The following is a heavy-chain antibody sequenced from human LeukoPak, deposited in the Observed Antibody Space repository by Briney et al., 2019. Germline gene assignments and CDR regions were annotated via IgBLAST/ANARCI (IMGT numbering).Heavy chain of an antibody. CDR3: ARDWGWELLAFDI. J-gene: IGHJ3*02. CDR1: GGSISSGSYY. V-gene: IGHV4-61*02. Sequence: SQTLSLTCTVSGGSISSGSYYWSWLRQPAGKGLEWIGRIYTSGSTNYNPSLKSRVTISVDTSKNQFSLKLSSVTAADTAVYYCARDWGWELLAFDIWGQGTMVTVSS. D-gene: IGHD1-26*01. CDR2: IYTSGST.